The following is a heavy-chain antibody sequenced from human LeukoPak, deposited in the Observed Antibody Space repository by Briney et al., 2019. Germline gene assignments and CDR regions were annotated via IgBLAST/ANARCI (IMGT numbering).Heavy chain of an antibody. D-gene: IGHD2-2*01. Sequence: SETLSLTCTVSGGSISSYYWSWIRHPAGKGLEGIGRIYTSGSTNYNPSLKSRVTMSVDTSKNQFSLKLSSVTAADTAVYYCARGTTPVYWGQGTLVTVSS. CDR1: GGSISSYY. J-gene: IGHJ4*02. CDR3: ARGTTPVY. V-gene: IGHV4-4*07. CDR2: IYTSGST.